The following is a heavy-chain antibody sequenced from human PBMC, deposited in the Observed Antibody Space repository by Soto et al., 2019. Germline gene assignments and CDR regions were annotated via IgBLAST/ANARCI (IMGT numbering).Heavy chain of an antibody. V-gene: IGHV3-33*01. CDR1: GFTFSSYG. Sequence: QVQLVESGGGVVQPGRSLRLSCAASGFTFSSYGMHWVRQAPGKGLEWVAVIWYDGSNKYYADSVKGRFTISRDNSKNTLYLQMNSLRAEDTAVYYCARVRGRGYCSGGSCYLPWFDPWGQGTLVTVSS. J-gene: IGHJ5*02. D-gene: IGHD2-15*01. CDR2: IWYDGSNK. CDR3: ARVRGRGYCSGGSCYLPWFDP.